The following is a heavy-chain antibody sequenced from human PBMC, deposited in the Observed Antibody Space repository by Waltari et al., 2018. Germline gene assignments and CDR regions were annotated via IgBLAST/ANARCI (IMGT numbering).Heavy chain of an antibody. V-gene: IGHV4-59*01. D-gene: IGHD3-22*01. Sequence: QVQLQESGPGLVKPSETLSLTCTVSGGSIISYYWTFIRPPPGKGLEWIGYIYYSGSTNYNPSLKSRVTISVDTSKNQFSLKLSSVTAADTAVYYCAREIGDYYESDAFDIWGQGTMVTVSS. J-gene: IGHJ3*02. CDR2: IYYSGST. CDR1: GGSIISYY. CDR3: AREIGDYYESDAFDI.